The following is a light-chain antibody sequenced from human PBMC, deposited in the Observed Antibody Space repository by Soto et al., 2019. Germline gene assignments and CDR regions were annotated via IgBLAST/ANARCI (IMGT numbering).Light chain of an antibody. CDR1: QSISSY. CDR2: AAS. CDR3: QQSYSTLRT. Sequence: DIQMTQSPSSLSASVGDRVTITCRASQSISSYLNWYQQKPGKAPKLLIYAASSLQSGVPSRFSVSGWWRDLTLTISSLQPEDFATYYCQQSYSTLRTVGQGTKVDIK. J-gene: IGKJ1*01. V-gene: IGKV1-39*01.